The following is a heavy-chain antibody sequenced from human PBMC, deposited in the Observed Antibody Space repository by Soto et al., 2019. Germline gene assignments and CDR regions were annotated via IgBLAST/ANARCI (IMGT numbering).Heavy chain of an antibody. Sequence: SETLSLTCTVSGGSISSYYWSWSRQPPGKGLEWIGYIYYSGSTNYNPSLKSRVTISVDTSKNQFSLKLSSVTAADTAVYYCARGGGDCYSCWFDPWGQGTLVTVSS. J-gene: IGHJ5*02. D-gene: IGHD2-21*02. V-gene: IGHV4-59*01. CDR3: ARGGGDCYSCWFDP. CDR2: IYYSGST. CDR1: GGSISSYY.